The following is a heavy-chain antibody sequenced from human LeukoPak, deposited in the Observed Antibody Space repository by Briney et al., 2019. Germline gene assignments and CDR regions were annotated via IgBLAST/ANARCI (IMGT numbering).Heavy chain of an antibody. Sequence: GGSLRLSCAASGFTFSGANMTWVRQPPGKGLGWGSDISGSGGSTYYADSVKGRFTISRDNSRNTLYLQMNSLRDGDTAVYYCAKDVFTIGAVNEYWGQGTLVTVSS. D-gene: IGHD5/OR15-5a*01. V-gene: IGHV3-23*01. CDR2: ISGSGGST. CDR3: AKDVFTIGAVNEY. J-gene: IGHJ4*02. CDR1: GFTFSGAN.